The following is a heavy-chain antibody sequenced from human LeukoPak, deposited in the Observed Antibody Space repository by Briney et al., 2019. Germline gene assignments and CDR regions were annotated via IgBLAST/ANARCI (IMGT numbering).Heavy chain of an antibody. CDR2: IYYSGST. V-gene: IGHV4-30-4*01. Sequence: PSETLSLTCAVSGGSFSSDNWWSWIRQPPGKGLEWIGYIYYSGSTYYNPSLKSRVTISVDTSKNQFSLKLSSVTAADTAVYYCARGRFVYYDFWSGYYPSAGYGMDVWGQGTTVTVSS. D-gene: IGHD3-3*01. CDR3: ARGRFVYYDFWSGYYPSAGYGMDV. J-gene: IGHJ6*02. CDR1: GGSFSSDNW.